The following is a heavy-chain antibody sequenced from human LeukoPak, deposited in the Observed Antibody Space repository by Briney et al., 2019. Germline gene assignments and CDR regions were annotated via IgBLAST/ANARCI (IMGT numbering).Heavy chain of an antibody. V-gene: IGHV4-34*01. J-gene: IGHJ3*02. CDR1: GGSFSGYY. CDR3: ARVPDGGNDAFDI. Sequence: KSLETLSLTCAVYGGSFSGYYWSWIRQPPGKGLEWIGEINHSGSTNYNPSLKSRVTISVDTSKNQFSLKLSSVTAADTAVYYCARVPDGGNDAFDIWGQGTMVTVSS. CDR2: INHSGST. D-gene: IGHD2-8*02.